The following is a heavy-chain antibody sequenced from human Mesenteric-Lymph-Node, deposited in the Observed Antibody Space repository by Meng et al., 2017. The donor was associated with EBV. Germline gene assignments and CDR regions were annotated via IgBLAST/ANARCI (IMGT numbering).Heavy chain of an antibody. Sequence: LPLGAGGGLVVQSGGWSLTFCVACGSIRSTKWLGWVRQPPGKGLEWIGEIFHTGSTKNNPSPKRRRAMSVEKTKNHLFLKLTSVTAADTAVDYCATVGVYGDYVGLDNWGQGTLVTVSS. CDR2: IFHTGST. D-gene: IGHD4-17*01. J-gene: IGHJ4*02. CDR3: ATVGVYGDYVGLDN. V-gene: IGHV4-4*02. CDR1: CGSIRSTKW.